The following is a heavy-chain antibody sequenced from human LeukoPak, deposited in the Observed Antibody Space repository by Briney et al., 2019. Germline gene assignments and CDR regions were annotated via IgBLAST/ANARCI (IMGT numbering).Heavy chain of an antibody. CDR2: ISAGGGST. Sequence: PGGPLRLSCAASGFTFSSYAMSWVRQAPGKGLEWVSAISAGGGSTYYGDSVKGRSTISRDNSKNTLYLQMNSLRAEDTAIYYCAKESANWGYNWFDPWGQGTLVTVSS. J-gene: IGHJ5*02. V-gene: IGHV3-23*01. D-gene: IGHD7-27*01. CDR3: AKESANWGYNWFDP. CDR1: GFTFSSYA.